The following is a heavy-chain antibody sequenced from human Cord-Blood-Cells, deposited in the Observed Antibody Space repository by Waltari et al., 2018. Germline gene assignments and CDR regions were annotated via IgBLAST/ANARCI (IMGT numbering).Heavy chain of an antibody. Sequence: VQLQQWGAGLLKPSETLSLTCAVYGWPFSGYYWRRIRQPPGKGLEWIGEINHSGSTNYNPSLKSRVTISVDTSKNQFSLKLSSVTAADTAVYYCARGWGIAAAGTGDYWGQGTLVTVSS. CDR1: GWPFSGYY. V-gene: IGHV4-34*01. D-gene: IGHD6-13*01. CDR2: INHSGST. J-gene: IGHJ4*02. CDR3: ARGWGIAAAGTGDY.